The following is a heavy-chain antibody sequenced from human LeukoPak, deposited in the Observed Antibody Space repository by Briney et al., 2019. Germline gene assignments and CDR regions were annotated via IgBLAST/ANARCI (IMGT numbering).Heavy chain of an antibody. J-gene: IGHJ4*02. V-gene: IGHV3-53*01. CDR3: ASIKYPWSY. D-gene: IGHD1-1*01. CDR2: IYSGGST. Sequence: GGSLRLSCAASGFTVSSNYMSWVRQAPGKGLEWVSIIYSGGSTYYADSVKGRFTIPRDNSKSTLYLQMNSLRAEDTAVYYCASIKYPWSYWGQGTLVTVSS. CDR1: GFTVSSNY.